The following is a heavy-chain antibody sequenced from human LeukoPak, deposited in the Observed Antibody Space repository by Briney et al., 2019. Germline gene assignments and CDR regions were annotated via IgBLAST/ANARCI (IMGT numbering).Heavy chain of an antibody. J-gene: IGHJ6*02. CDR1: GFTFSSFS. CDR2: IGRTT. V-gene: IGHV3-23*01. Sequence: GGSLRLSCAASGFTFSSFSMSWVRQAPGKGLEYVSGIGRTTYYAESVKGRFTISRDNSKNKLFLRMNSLRAEDTAVYYCAKRGLYGTVPFYGMDVWGQGTTVTVSS. CDR3: AKRGLYGTVPFYGMDV. D-gene: IGHD2-8*02.